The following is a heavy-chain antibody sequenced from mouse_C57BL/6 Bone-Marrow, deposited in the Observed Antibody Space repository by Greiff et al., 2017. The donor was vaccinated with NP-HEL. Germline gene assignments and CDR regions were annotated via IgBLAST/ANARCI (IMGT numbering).Heavy chain of an antibody. CDR1: GYAFTNYL. CDR3: AREGYYGSSYWYFDV. CDR2: INPGSGGT. J-gene: IGHJ1*03. V-gene: IGHV1-54*01. Sequence: QVQLQQSGAELVRPGTSVKVSCKASGYAFTNYLIEWVKQRPGQGLEWIGVINPGSGGTNYNEKFKGKATLTADKSSSTAYMQLSSLTSEDSAVYFCAREGYYGSSYWYFDVWGTGTTVTVSS. D-gene: IGHD1-1*01.